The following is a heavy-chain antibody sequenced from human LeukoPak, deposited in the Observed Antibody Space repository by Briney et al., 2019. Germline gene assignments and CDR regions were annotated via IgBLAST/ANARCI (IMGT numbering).Heavy chain of an antibody. CDR3: ARAGGLRIAVAPIDY. CDR2: LYSGGGT. J-gene: IGHJ4*02. Sequence: GGSLRLSCAASGFMFSSYAMTWVRQAPGKGLEWVSTLYSGGGTFYADSVKGRFSISRDNSKNTLDLHMSNLRAEDTAVYYCARAGGLRIAVAPIDYWGQGTLVTVSS. D-gene: IGHD6-19*01. V-gene: IGHV3-53*01. CDR1: GFMFSSYA.